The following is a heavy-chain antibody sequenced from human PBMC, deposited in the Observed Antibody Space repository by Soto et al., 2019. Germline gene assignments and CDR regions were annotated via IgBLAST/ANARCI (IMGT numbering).Heavy chain of an antibody. J-gene: IGHJ3*01. V-gene: IGHV1-69*08. CDR2: IIPIPDIT. CDR1: GGTFSMYI. CDR3: ARDRITTRGDAFDL. Sequence: QVQLVQSGAEVRKPGSSVKVSCKAPGGTFSMYIISWVRQAPGQGLEWMGRIIPIPDITNHAQKFQGRVTVTADRSTSTAYMELTSLKSEDTAVYYCARDRITTRGDAFDLWGQGTMVTVSS. D-gene: IGHD3-3*01.